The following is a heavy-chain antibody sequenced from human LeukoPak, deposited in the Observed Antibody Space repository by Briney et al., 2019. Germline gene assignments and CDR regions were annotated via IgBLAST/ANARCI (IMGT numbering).Heavy chain of an antibody. Sequence: GGFLGLSCAAPGFTVSKNYMNWGRQAPGKGVEGVSVIYSGGSTYYADSVKGRFTISRDNSKNTVYLQMNSLRAEDTAVYYCARDRYSTSLDAFDIWGQGTMVTVSS. CDR2: IYSGGST. D-gene: IGHD6-13*01. CDR3: ARDRYSTSLDAFDI. J-gene: IGHJ3*02. V-gene: IGHV3-53*01. CDR1: GFTVSKNY.